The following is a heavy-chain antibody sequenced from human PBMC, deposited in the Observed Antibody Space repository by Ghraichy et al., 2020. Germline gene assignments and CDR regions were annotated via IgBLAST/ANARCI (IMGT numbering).Heavy chain of an antibody. CDR1: GFTFSSYS. CDR3: ARDSLDAYYDFWSGYYGMDV. J-gene: IGHJ6*02. V-gene: IGHV3-48*02. D-gene: IGHD3-3*01. CDR2: ISSSSSTI. Sequence: GGSRRLSCAASGFTFSSYSMNWVRQAPGKGLEWVSYISSSSSTIYYADSVKGRFTISRDNAKNSLYLQINSLRDEDTAVYYCARDSLDAYYDFWSGYYGMDVWGQGTTVTVSS.